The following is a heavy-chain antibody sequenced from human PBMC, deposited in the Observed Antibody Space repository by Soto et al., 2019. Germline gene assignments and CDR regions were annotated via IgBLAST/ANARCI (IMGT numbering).Heavy chain of an antibody. J-gene: IGHJ4*02. Sequence: SGGSLRLSCAASGFTFSSYGMHWVRQAPGKGLEWVAVIWYDGSNKYYADSVKGRFTISRDNSKNTLYLQMNSLRAEDTAVYYCAREHYDSSGYYYFDYWGQGTLVTVSS. CDR2: IWYDGSNK. V-gene: IGHV3-33*01. D-gene: IGHD3-22*01. CDR3: AREHYDSSGYYYFDY. CDR1: GFTFSSYG.